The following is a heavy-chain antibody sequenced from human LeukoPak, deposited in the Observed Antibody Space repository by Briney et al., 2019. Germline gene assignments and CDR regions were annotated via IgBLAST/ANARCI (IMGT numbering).Heavy chain of an antibody. Sequence: PETLSLTCTVSGGSISSYYWSWIRQPPGKGLEWIGYIYTSGSTNYNPSLKSRVTISVDTSKNQFSLRLSSVTAADTAVYYCARHSTTVSRFDYWGQGTLVTVSS. D-gene: IGHD1-1*01. J-gene: IGHJ4*02. V-gene: IGHV4-4*09. CDR2: IYTSGST. CDR3: ARHSTTVSRFDY. CDR1: GGSISSYY.